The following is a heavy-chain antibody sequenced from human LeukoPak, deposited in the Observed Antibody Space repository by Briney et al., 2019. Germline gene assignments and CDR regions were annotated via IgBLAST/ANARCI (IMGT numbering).Heavy chain of an antibody. J-gene: IGHJ4*02. CDR2: IYSGGST. V-gene: IGHV3-53*01. Sequence: SGGSLRLSCAASGFTVSSNYMSWVRQAPGKGLEWVSVIYSGGSTYYADSVKGRFTISRDNSKNTLYLQMNSLRAEDTAVYYCARVVRGYSYGYPDYWGQGTLVTVSS. D-gene: IGHD5-18*01. CDR1: GFTVSSNY. CDR3: ARVVRGYSYGYPDY.